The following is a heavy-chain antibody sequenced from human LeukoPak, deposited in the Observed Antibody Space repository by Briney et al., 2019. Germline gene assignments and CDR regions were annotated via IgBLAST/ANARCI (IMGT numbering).Heavy chain of an antibody. J-gene: IGHJ4*02. V-gene: IGHV3-11*04. CDR1: GFTFSDYY. CDR3: HGANSGSPYFDY. D-gene: IGHD1-26*01. CDR2: ISSSGSTI. Sequence: PGGSLRLSCAASGFTFSDYYMSWIRQAPGKGLEWVSYISSSGSTIYYADSVKGRFTISRDNAKNSLYLQMNSLRAEDTAVYYCHGANSGSPYFDYWGQGTLVTVSS.